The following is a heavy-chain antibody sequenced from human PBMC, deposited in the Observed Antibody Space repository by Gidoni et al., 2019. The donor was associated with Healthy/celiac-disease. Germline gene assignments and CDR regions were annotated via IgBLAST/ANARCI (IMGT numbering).Heavy chain of an antibody. J-gene: IGHJ6*02. Sequence: QLQLPQSAPGLATPSQTLPPTCAISGTSVSSNTAAWYWIRPSPSRALEWLGRTYYRSKWYNDYAVTVKSRIASNPDTSKNQLSLQLNSVTPEDTAVYHCERIMVGTTGKSRVGDYYYGMDGWGQGPTVTVSS. CDR3: ERIMVGTTGKSRVGDYYYGMDG. D-gene: IGHD1-1*01. V-gene: IGHV6-1*01. CDR2: TYYRSKWYN. CDR1: GTSVSSNTAA.